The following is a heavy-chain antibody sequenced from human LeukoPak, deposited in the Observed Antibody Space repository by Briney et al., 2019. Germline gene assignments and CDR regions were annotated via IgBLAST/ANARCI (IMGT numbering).Heavy chain of an antibody. CDR2: IYSDGTT. D-gene: IGHD1-1*01. Sequence: GGSLRLSCAASGFTVSSNYMSWVRQAPGKGLEWVSVIYSDGTTVYADSVKGRFTISRDNSKNTLFLQMNSLRAEDTAVYYCTRDKQQLDDYWGQGTLVTVSS. J-gene: IGHJ4*02. CDR1: GFTVSSNY. CDR3: TRDKQQLDDY. V-gene: IGHV3-53*01.